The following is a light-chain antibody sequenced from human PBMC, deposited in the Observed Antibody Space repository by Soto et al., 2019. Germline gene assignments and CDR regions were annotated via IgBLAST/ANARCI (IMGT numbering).Light chain of an antibody. CDR2: GNS. Sequence: QSVLTQPPSVSGAPGQRVTICCTGSSSNIGAGYDVHWYQQLPGTAPKLLIYGNSNRPSGVPDRFSGSKSGTLASLAITGLQAEDEADYYCQSYDSSLSGYVFGTGTKLTVL. J-gene: IGLJ1*01. CDR1: SSNIGAGYD. V-gene: IGLV1-40*01. CDR3: QSYDSSLSGYV.